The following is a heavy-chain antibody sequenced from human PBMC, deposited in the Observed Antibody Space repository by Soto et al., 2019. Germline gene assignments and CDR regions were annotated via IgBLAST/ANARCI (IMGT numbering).Heavy chain of an antibody. D-gene: IGHD6-13*01. CDR2: IDWDDDK. V-gene: IGHV2-70*11. Sequence: GPTLVNPTQTLTLTCTFSGFSVSTSGMCVSWIRQPPGKALEWLARIDWDDDKYYSTSLKTRLTISKDTSKNQVVLTMTNMDPVDTATYYCARIAAAAGSMDVWGQGTTVTVSS. CDR1: GFSVSTSGMC. J-gene: IGHJ6*02. CDR3: ARIAAAAGSMDV.